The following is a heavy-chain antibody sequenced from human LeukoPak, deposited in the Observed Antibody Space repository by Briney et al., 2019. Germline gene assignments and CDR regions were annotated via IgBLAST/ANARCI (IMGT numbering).Heavy chain of an antibody. CDR1: GFTVSNKY. CDR2: IYSDGRT. D-gene: IGHD5-18*01. Sequence: PGGSLRLSCAASGFTVSNKYMTWVRQAPGKGLEWVSLIYSDGRTYYADSVKGRFTISRDNAKNSLYLQMNSLRAEDTAVYYCAREWDTVMVAIDYWGQGTLVTVSS. CDR3: AREWDTVMVAIDY. V-gene: IGHV3-53*01. J-gene: IGHJ4*02.